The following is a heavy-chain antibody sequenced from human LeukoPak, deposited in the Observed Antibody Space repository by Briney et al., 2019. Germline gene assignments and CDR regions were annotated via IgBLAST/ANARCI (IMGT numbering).Heavy chain of an antibody. V-gene: IGHV3-73*01. CDR2: IRSKAHSYAT. CDR1: GLTFSGSA. Sequence: GGSLRLSCAASGLTFSGSAMYWVRQASGKGLEWVGRIRSKAHSYATAYAASVKGRFTISRDDSKNTAYLQMNSLKTEDTAVYYCTRHGGRDYYDSSEDAFDIWGQGTMVTVSS. D-gene: IGHD3-22*01. J-gene: IGHJ3*02. CDR3: TRHGGRDYYDSSEDAFDI.